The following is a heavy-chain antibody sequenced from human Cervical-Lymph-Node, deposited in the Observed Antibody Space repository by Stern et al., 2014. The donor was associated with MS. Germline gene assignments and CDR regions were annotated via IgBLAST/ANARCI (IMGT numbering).Heavy chain of an antibody. CDR3: ARDTSSPERSDW. D-gene: IGHD1-1*01. Sequence: EVHLVESGGGVIQPGGSLRLSCKASGFTVSRDYMTWVRQAPGKGLEWVSLITNVGSTFYTDSVKGRFTISRDDSKNTVYLHMTSLRAEDTAMYYCARDTSSPERSDWWGQGTLVTVSS. CDR1: GFTVSRDY. CDR2: ITNVGST. J-gene: IGHJ4*02. V-gene: IGHV3-53*01.